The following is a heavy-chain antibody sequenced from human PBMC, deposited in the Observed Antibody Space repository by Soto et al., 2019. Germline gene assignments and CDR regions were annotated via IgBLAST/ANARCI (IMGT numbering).Heavy chain of an antibody. J-gene: IGHJ6*02. Sequence: ASVKVSCKASGYTFTGYYMHWVRQAPGQGLEWMGWINPNSGGTNYAQKFQGRVTMTRDTSISTAYMELSRLRSDDTAVYYCARGVGPDCTNGVCALYYYYYYGMDVWGQGTTVT. V-gene: IGHV1-2*02. CDR3: ARGVGPDCTNGVCALYYYYYYGMDV. D-gene: IGHD2-8*01. CDR1: GYTFTGYY. CDR2: INPNSGGT.